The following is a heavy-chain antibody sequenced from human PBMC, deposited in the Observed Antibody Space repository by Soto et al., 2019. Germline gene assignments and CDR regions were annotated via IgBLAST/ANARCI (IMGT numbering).Heavy chain of an antibody. CDR3: AKFEGHPLEYWYLDF. Sequence: EVQLLESGGGLVQPGGSLRLSCAASGFTFSAYAMGWVRQAPGKGLEWVSTIHGGGGATHYADSVKGRYTISRDDSKNTQYAQMNSLRAEDTAVYYCAKFEGHPLEYWYLDFWGRGNLVTVSS. D-gene: IGHD1-1*01. J-gene: IGHJ2*01. CDR1: GFTFSAYA. V-gene: IGHV3-23*01. CDR2: IHGGGGAT.